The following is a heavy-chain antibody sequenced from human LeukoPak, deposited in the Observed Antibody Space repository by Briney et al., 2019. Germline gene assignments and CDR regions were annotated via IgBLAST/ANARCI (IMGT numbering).Heavy chain of an antibody. V-gene: IGHV1-3*01. D-gene: IGHD3-10*01. CDR2: INAGNGDT. Sequence: ASVKVSCKASGYTFIAYGLHWVRQAPGQRPEWMGWINAGNGDTKYSQNFQGRVTITGDASATTAYMELSSLRSEDTAVYFCARGGRLLWFGEFDYWGQGTLVTVS. J-gene: IGHJ4*02. CDR3: ARGGRLLWFGEFDY. CDR1: GYTFIAYG.